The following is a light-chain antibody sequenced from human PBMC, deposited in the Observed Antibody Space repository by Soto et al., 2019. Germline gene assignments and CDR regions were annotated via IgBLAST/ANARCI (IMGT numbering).Light chain of an antibody. CDR3: QQRSNWPPRTIT. V-gene: IGKV3-11*01. CDR2: DAS. J-gene: IGKJ5*01. CDR1: QSVSSY. Sequence: EIVLTQSPATLSLSPGERATLSCRASQSVSSYLAWYQQKPGQAPRLLIYDASNRATGIPARFSGSGSGTDFTLTISSLETEDFAVYYCQQRSNWPPRTITFGQGTRLEIK.